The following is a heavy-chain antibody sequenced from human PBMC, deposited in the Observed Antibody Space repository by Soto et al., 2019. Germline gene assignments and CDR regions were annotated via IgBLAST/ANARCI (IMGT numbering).Heavy chain of an antibody. V-gene: IGHV1-69*11. Sequence: QVHLVQSGTEVKKPGSPVKVSCKASGGTFSSSGFSWVRQSPGQGLEWMGMIVPSLYTTNDAQKFQARVTITADEVSSTGYMELRSLRSEDTAVYSCARWPHPRYTADPYAVEGWGQGTRVIVSP. J-gene: IGHJ6*01. CDR1: GGTFSSSG. CDR3: ARWPHPRYTADPYAVEG. D-gene: IGHD3-16*02. CDR2: IVPSLYTT.